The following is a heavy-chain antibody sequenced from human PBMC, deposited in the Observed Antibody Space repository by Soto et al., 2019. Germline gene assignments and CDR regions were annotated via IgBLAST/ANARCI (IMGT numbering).Heavy chain of an antibody. Sequence: PGGSLRLSCAASGFTFXSYAMSWVRQAPGKGLEWVSAISGSGGSTYYADSVKGRFTISRDNSKNTLYLQMNSLRAEDTAVYYCAKCIAACGFYYYYMDVRGKGTTVTVSS. D-gene: IGHD6-6*01. J-gene: IGHJ6*03. CDR1: GFTFXSYA. CDR3: AKCIAACGFYYYYMDV. V-gene: IGHV3-23*01. CDR2: ISGSGGST.